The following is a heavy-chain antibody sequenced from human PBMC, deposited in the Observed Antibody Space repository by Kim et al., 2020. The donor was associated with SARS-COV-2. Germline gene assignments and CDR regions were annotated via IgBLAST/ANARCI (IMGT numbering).Heavy chain of an antibody. D-gene: IGHD6-19*01. V-gene: IGHV3-11*06. Sequence: YADSVKGRFTISRDNAKKSLYLQMNSLRAEDTAVYYCARGYGIAVAGTDYWGQGTLVTVSS. CDR3: ARGYGIAVAGTDY. J-gene: IGHJ4*02.